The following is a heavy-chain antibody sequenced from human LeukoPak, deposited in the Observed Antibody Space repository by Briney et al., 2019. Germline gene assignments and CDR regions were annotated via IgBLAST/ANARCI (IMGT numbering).Heavy chain of an antibody. CDR2: VYYSGST. CDR1: GASVSGSESN. CDR3: TRLSKGRYFDYIFDY. Sequence: PSETLSLTCTVSGASVSGSESNWGWVRQPPGKGLEWIGNVYYSGSTAYNPSLKSRVTMSVDTSKNQFSLKMTSVTAADTAVYYCTRLSKGRYFDYIFDYWGQGTLVTVSS. V-gene: IGHV4-39*01. D-gene: IGHD3-9*01. J-gene: IGHJ4*02.